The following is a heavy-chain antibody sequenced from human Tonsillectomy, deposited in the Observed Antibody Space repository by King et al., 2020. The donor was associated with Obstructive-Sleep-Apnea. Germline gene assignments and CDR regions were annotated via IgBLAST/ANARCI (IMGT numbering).Heavy chain of an antibody. Sequence: VQLVESGTEVKKPGASVKVSCKASGYTFTTYDINWVRQATGQGLEWMGWMNPNSGNTGYAQKFQGRVTMTRDTSITTAYMELSSLTSEDTAIYYCARPLHCRGNECLYYFDYWGQGTLVTVSS. CDR3: ARPLHCRGNECLYYFDY. CDR2: MNPNSGNT. V-gene: IGHV1-8*01. D-gene: IGHD2-15*01. J-gene: IGHJ4*02. CDR1: GYTFTTYD.